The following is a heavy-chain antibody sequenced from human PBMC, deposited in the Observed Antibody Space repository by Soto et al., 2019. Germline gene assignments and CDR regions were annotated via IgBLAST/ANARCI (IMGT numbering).Heavy chain of an antibody. CDR1: GYTFTGYY. CDR3: ARVATIFGVVHGY. J-gene: IGHJ4*02. V-gene: IGHV1-2*02. CDR2: INPNNGGT. D-gene: IGHD3-3*01. Sequence: QVQLVQSGAEVKKPGASVKVSCKASGYTFTGYYMHWVRQAPGQGLEWMGWINPNNGGTNYAQKFQGRVTMTRDTSISTAYMELSRLRSDDTAVYYCARVATIFGVVHGYWGQGTLVTVSS.